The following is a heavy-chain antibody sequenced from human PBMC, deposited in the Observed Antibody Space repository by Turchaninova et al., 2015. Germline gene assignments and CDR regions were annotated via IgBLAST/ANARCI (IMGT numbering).Heavy chain of an antibody. V-gene: IGHV4-39*01. J-gene: IGHJ3*02. Sequence: QVQVRESGPGLVKPSETLSLTCTLSVGPISSYPHYWGWSSQPPGKGLEWIARIYYSGTTYYNPSLKSRVTISVDTSKNQFSLKLNSVTAADTAVYYCARMLEDDIWGQGTMVTVSS. D-gene: IGHD1-1*01. CDR3: ARMLEDDI. CDR2: IYYSGTT. CDR1: VGPISSYPHY.